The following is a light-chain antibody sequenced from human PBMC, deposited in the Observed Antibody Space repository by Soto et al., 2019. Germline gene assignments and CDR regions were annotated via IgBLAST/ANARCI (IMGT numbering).Light chain of an antibody. V-gene: IGLV6-57*02. CDR3: QSYDRNNVNVV. J-gene: IGLJ2*01. Sequence: NFMLTQPHSVSEAPGKTVTISCTGSSGSIGSDYVQWFQQRPGSAPTTVLFDDNQSPSGVSDRCFGSVDSSSNSAPLTISGLQTEDEADYYWQSYDRNNVNVVFGGGTKLTVL. CDR1: SGSIGSDY. CDR2: DDN.